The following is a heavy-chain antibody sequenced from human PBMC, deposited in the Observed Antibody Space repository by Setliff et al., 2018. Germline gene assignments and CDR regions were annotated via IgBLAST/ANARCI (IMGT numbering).Heavy chain of an antibody. D-gene: IGHD6-6*01. V-gene: IGHV4-39*07. Sequence: PSETLSLTCTVSGGSISTTNYFWGWIRQPPGGGLEWIGTLYYTGATYYNPSLKSRVTISVDTPNNQFSLKLSSVTAAVTAVFYCARGYAARVGFGNWFDPWGQGTLVTVSS. CDR2: LYYTGAT. CDR1: GGSISTTNYF. CDR3: ARGYAARVGFGNWFDP. J-gene: IGHJ5*02.